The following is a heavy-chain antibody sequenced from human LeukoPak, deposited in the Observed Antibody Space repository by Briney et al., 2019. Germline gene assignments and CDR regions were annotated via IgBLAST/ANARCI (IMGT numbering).Heavy chain of an antibody. Sequence: PGGSLRLSCEASGFTFSGNWMSCVRQAPGKGLEWVASINQDGSQKFYVDSVKGRFTISRDNTKSSLYLEMNSLGAEDTAMYYCAKLLGTATTYDYWGQGTRVTVSS. CDR2: INQDGSQK. D-gene: IGHD5-24*01. CDR3: AKLLGTATTYDY. CDR1: GFTFSGNW. V-gene: IGHV3-7*01. J-gene: IGHJ4*02.